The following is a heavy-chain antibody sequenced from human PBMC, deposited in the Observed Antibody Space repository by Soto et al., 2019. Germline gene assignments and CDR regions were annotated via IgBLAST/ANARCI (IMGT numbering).Heavy chain of an antibody. CDR3: AFITMVRGVGEKTIYYYGMDV. Sequence: ASVKVSCKASGYSFTNNDVTWVRQATGQGLEWMGWMNPGSGDTGYAQKFQGRVTMTRDISIATAYMELSSLRSEDTAVYYCAFITMVRGVGEKTIYYYGMDVWGQGTTVTVSS. V-gene: IGHV1-8*01. CDR1: GYSFTNND. J-gene: IGHJ6*02. D-gene: IGHD3-10*01. CDR2: MNPGSGDT.